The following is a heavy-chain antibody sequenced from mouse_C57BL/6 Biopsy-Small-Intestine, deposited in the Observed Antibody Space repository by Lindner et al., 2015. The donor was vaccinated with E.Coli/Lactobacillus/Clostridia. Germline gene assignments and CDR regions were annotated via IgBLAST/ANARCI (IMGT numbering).Heavy chain of an antibody. Sequence: SVKVSCKASGYTFTRYDINWVRQAPGQDLEWMGWIDPNSGGTNYAQKFQGWVTMTRDTSINTAYMEVTRLSSDDTAVFYCARSSSTYGLDVWGQGTTVTVSS. CDR3: ARSSSTYGLDV. V-gene: IGHV1-72*04. D-gene: IGHD1-1*01. CDR2: IDPNSGGT. CDR1: GYTFTRYD. J-gene: IGHJ1*01.